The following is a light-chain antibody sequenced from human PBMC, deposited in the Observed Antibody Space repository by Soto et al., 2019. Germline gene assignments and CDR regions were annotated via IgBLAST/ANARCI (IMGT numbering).Light chain of an antibody. CDR2: GAS. Sequence: EIVLTQSPGTLSLSPGERATLSCRASQSVSSSYLAWYQQKPGQAPRLLIYGASSRATGIPDRFSGSGSGTDFTLTISRLEPEYLAVYYCQQYGSSPVTFGPGTKVDIK. CDR1: QSVSSSY. V-gene: IGKV3-20*01. J-gene: IGKJ3*01. CDR3: QQYGSSPVT.